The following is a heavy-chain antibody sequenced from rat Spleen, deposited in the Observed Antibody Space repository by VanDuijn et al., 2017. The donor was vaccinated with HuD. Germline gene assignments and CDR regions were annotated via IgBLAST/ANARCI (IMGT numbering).Heavy chain of an antibody. J-gene: IGHJ4*01. D-gene: IGHD1-11*01. Sequence: EVQLVESDGGLVQPGRSLKLSCAASGFTFSDYYMAWVRQAPTKGLEWVATISSDGGSTYYRGSVKGRFTVSRDNVKSSLYLQMDSLRSEDAATYYCARLEGGFMDAWSQGASVTVSS. CDR2: ISSDGGST. CDR1: GFTFSDYY. CDR3: ARLEGGFMDA. V-gene: IGHV5-20*01.